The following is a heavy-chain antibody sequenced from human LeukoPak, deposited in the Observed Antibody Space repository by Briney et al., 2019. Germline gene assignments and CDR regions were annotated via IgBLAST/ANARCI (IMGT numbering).Heavy chain of an antibody. CDR3: TRSVGSGAAAGQPFDY. V-gene: IGHV3-49*04. D-gene: IGHD6-13*01. Sequence: GGSLRLSCTASGFTFGDYAMSWVRQAPGKGLEWVGFIRSKAYGGTTEYAASVKGRFTISRDDSKSIAYLQMNSLKTEDTAVYYCTRSVGSGAAAGQPFDYWGQGTLVTVSS. CDR2: IRSKAYGGTT. CDR1: GFTFGDYA. J-gene: IGHJ4*02.